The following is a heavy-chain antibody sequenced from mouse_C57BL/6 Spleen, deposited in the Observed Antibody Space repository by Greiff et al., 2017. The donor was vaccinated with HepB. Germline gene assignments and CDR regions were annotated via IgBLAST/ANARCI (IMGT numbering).Heavy chain of an antibody. Sequence: QVQLQQPGAELVKPGASVKMSCKASGYTFTSYWITWVKQRPGQGLEWIGDIYPGSGSTNYNEKFKSKATLTVDTSSSTAYMQLSSLTSEDSAVYYCARSKSNYVKFAYWGQRTLVTVSA. CDR1: GYTFTSYW. CDR3: ARSKSNYVKFAY. CDR2: IYPGSGST. D-gene: IGHD2-5*01. V-gene: IGHV1-55*01. J-gene: IGHJ3*01.